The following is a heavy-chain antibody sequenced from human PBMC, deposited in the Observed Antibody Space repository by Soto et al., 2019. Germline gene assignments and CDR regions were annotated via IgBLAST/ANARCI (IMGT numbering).Heavy chain of an antibody. D-gene: IGHD4-17*01. J-gene: IGHJ1*01. CDR1: GFTFSNYA. CDR2: ITGSGGDT. Sequence: DVQLLESGGALVQPGGSLRLSCAASGFTFSNYAMSWVRQAPGKGLEWVSAITGSGGDTYYADSMKGRFTISRDNSKNVRYLQINTPRAAYTAVYYSARGGSDGNYAWYYWGQGIAVIVSS. V-gene: IGHV3-23*01. CDR3: ARGGSDGNYAWYY.